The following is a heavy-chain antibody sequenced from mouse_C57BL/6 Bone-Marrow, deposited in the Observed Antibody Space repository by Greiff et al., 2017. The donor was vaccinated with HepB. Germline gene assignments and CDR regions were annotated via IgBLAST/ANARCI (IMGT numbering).Heavy chain of an antibody. V-gene: IGHV5-17*01. CDR3: TKNYSNIAHYAMDY. CDR1: GFTFSDYG. Sequence: DVKLVESGGGLVKPGGSLKLSCAASGFTFSDYGMHWVRQAPEKGLEWVAYISSGSSTIYYADTVKGRFTISRDNAKNTLFLQMTSLRSEDTAMFYCTKNYSNIAHYAMDYWCKRTSVTVPS. D-gene: IGHD2-5*01. J-gene: IGHJ4*01. CDR2: ISSGSSTI.